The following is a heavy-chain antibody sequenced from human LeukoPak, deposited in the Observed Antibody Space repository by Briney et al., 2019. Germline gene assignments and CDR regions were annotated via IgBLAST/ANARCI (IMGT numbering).Heavy chain of an antibody. CDR3: ARDQEIWFGELSGAFDI. Sequence: GASVKVSCKASGYTFTSYDINWVRQATGQGLEWMGWMNPNSGNTGYAQKFQGRVTMTRNTSISTAYMELSSLRSEDTAVYYCARDQEIWFGELSGAFDIWGQGTMVTVSS. V-gene: IGHV1-8*01. CDR1: GYTFTSYD. CDR2: MNPNSGNT. J-gene: IGHJ3*02. D-gene: IGHD3-10*01.